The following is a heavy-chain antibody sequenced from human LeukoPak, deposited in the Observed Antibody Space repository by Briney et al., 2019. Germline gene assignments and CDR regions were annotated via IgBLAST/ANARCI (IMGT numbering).Heavy chain of an antibody. D-gene: IGHD5-12*01. Sequence: GGSLRLSCAASGFTFSGSALHWVRQASGKGLEWVGRIRSTANGYATAYAASVKGRFTISRDDSKNTAYLQMDSLKTEDTAVYYCAREDWIKYYFDYWGQGTLVTVSS. J-gene: IGHJ4*02. CDR1: GFTFSGSA. CDR2: IRSTANGYAT. V-gene: IGHV3-73*01. CDR3: AREDWIKYYFDY.